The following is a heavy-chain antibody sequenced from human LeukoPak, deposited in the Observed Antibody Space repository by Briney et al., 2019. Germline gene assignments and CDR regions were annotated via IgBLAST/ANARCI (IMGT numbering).Heavy chain of an antibody. D-gene: IGHD3-10*01. CDR2: IYYSGST. CDR3: ARLCRDYYGSGSYYNLDY. CDR1: GGSFSDYS. Sequence: PSETLSLTCAVYGGSFSDYSWSWIRQPPGKGLEWIGYIYYSGSTNYNPSLKSRVTISVDTSKNQFSLKLSSVTAADTAVYYCARLCRDYYGSGSYYNLDYWGQGTLVTVSS. V-gene: IGHV4-59*08. J-gene: IGHJ4*02.